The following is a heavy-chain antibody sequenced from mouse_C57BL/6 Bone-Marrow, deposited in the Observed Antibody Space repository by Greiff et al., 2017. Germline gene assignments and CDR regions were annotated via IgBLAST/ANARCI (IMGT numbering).Heavy chain of an antibody. J-gene: IGHJ3*01. CDR2: IYPRDGST. Sequence: VKLMESDAELVKPGASVKISCKVSGYTFTDHTIHWMKQRPEQGLEWIGYIYPRDGSTKYNEKFKGKATLTADKSSSTAYMQLNSLTSEDSAVYFCARCGRSLITTVGGFAYWGQGTLVTVSA. V-gene: IGHV1-78*01. CDR1: GYTFTDHT. D-gene: IGHD1-1*01. CDR3: ARCGRSLITTVGGFAY.